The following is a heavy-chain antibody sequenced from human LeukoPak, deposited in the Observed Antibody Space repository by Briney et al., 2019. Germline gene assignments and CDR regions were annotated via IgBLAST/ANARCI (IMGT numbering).Heavy chain of an antibody. V-gene: IGHV3-23*01. CDR2: IDYSGGST. J-gene: IGHJ4*02. D-gene: IGHD1-26*01. CDR3: AKDRLGAMMYFDF. CDR1: GFTLSSYE. Sequence: PGGSLRLSCTASGFTLSSYEMSWIRQAPGKGLEWVSSIDYSGGSTYYADSVKGRFTISRDNSKNTLYLQLNSLRGDDTAVYYCAKDRLGAMMYFDFWGQGTLVTVSS.